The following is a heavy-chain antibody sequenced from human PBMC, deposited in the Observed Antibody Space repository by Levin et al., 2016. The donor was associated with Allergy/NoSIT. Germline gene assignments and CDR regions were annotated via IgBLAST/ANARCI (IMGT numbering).Heavy chain of an antibody. D-gene: IGHD2-2*01. J-gene: IGHJ4*02. Sequence: WVRQAPGQGLEWMGGIIPIFGTANYAQKFQGRVTITADKSTSTAYMELSSLRSEDTAVYYCAREGAVVPAAFDYWGQGTLVTVSS. CDR3: AREGAVVPAAFDY. CDR2: IIPIFGTA. V-gene: IGHV1-69*06.